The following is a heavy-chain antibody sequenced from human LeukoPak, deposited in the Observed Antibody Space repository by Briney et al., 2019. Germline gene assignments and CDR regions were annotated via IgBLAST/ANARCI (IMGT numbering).Heavy chain of an antibody. CDR1: GFSFSSHG. J-gene: IGHJ2*01. CDR2: ISSGSDYT. Sequence: PGGSLRLSCAASGFSFSSHGMSWVRQAPWKGPEWVSSISSGSDYTFYADSVKGRFTISRDNSKNTLYLQMNSLSAGDTAIYYCAKIGVIGNWYYDVWGRGTLVTVSS. D-gene: IGHD3-10*01. V-gene: IGHV3-23*01. CDR3: AKIGVIGNWYYDV.